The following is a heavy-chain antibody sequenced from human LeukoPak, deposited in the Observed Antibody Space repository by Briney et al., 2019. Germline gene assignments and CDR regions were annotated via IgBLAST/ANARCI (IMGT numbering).Heavy chain of an antibody. CDR3: ARMDIVATFNYYYGMDV. J-gene: IGHJ6*02. V-gene: IGHV3-53*04. CDR2: IYSGGST. D-gene: IGHD5-12*01. Sequence: GGSLRLPCAASGFTVSSNYMSWVRQAPGKGLEWVSVIYSGGSTYYADSVKGRFTISRHNSKNTLYLQMNSLRAEDTAVYYCARMDIVATFNYYYGMDVWGQGTTVTVSS. CDR1: GFTVSSNY.